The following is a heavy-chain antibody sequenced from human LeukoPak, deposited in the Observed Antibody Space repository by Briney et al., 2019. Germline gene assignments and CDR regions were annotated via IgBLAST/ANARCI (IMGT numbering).Heavy chain of an antibody. CDR3: ARDLINIVVVPATTLDNWFDP. D-gene: IGHD2-2*01. V-gene: IGHV3-48*04. CDR2: ISSSSSTI. Sequence: GGSLRLSCAASGFTFSSYDMNWVRQAPGKGLEWVSYISSSSSTIYYADSVKGRFTISRDNAKNSLYLQMNSLRAEDTAVYYCARDLINIVVVPATTLDNWFDPWGQGTLVTVSS. CDR1: GFTFSSYD. J-gene: IGHJ5*02.